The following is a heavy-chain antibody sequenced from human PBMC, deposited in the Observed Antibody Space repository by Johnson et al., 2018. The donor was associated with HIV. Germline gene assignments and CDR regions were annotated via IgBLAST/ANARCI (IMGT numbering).Heavy chain of an antibody. CDR2: ISSGGRTI. CDR3: ARVLGDYAYHI. CDR1: GFTFSSYW. J-gene: IGHJ3*02. D-gene: IGHD4-17*01. V-gene: IGHV3-48*03. Sequence: VQLVESGGGLVKPGGSLRLSCAASGFTFSSYWMTWVRQAPGKGLEWVSYISSGGRTIFYADSVKGRFTISRDNAKNSLYLQMNSLRVEDTAVYYCARVLGDYAYHIWGQGTMVTVSS.